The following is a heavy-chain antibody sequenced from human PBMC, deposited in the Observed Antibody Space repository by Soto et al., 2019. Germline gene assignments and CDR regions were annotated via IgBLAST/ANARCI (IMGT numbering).Heavy chain of an antibody. D-gene: IGHD6-19*01. Sequence: QVQLVQSGTEVKKPGASVKVSCKASGFIFTSNGINWVRQAPGQGLEWMGWINTYNGDTNYAQKFQGRVTMTTDTFTSTAYMELRTLRSDDTAVYYCARPRSVASCDYWGQGTLVIVSS. CDR1: GFIFTSNG. J-gene: IGHJ4*02. V-gene: IGHV1-18*01. CDR3: ARPRSVASCDY. CDR2: INTYNGDT.